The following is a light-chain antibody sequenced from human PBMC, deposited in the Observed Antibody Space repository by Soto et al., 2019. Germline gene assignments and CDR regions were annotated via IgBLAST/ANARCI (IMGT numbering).Light chain of an antibody. CDR3: QQYNILWT. CDR2: KAS. Sequence: DIQMTQSPSTLSASVGDSVTITCRASQTISSWLAWYQQKPGKAPNLLIYKASSLESGVPSRFSGSGSGTEFTLTISSLQPDDSATYYCQQYNILWTFGQGTKVDIK. J-gene: IGKJ1*01. V-gene: IGKV1-5*03. CDR1: QTISSW.